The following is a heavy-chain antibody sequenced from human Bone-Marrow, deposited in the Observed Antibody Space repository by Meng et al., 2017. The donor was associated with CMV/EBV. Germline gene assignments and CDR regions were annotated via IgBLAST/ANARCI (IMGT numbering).Heavy chain of an antibody. D-gene: IGHD6-19*01. CDR1: GFTFDDYG. CDR2: INWNGGST. CDR3: ARENSSGWYYFAY. V-gene: IGHV3-20*04. Sequence: GESLKISCAASGFTFDDYGMSWVRQAPGKGLEWVSGINWNGGSTGYADSVKGRFTISRDNAKNSLYLQMNSLRAEDTALYYCARENSSGWYYFAYWGQGTLVTVSS. J-gene: IGHJ4*02.